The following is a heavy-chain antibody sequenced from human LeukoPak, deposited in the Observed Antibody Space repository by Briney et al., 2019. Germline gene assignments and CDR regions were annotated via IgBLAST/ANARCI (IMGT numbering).Heavy chain of an antibody. CDR1: GFTFSSFA. CDR2: ISSSGASS. J-gene: IGHJ4*02. D-gene: IGHD1-14*01. V-gene: IGHV3-23*01. CDR3: ARDTGRDY. Sequence: GGSLRLSCAASGFTFSSFAMSWVRQAPGKGLEWVSSISSSGASSYYADSVKGRFTISRDNSKNTLYLQMNSLRAEDTAVYYCARDTGRDYWGQGTLVTVSS.